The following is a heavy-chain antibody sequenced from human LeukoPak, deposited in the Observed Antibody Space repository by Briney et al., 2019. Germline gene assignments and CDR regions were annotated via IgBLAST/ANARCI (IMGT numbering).Heavy chain of an antibody. D-gene: IGHD3-10*01. Sequence: PSETLSLTCSISGGSVSDFYWSWIRQSPGKGLEWIGYVYYGGSTTYSPSLKSRVSISRDTSRNHLSLKLTSVTAADTAVYYCARNGGSRFFYYSVDIWGQWPMVSVSS. V-gene: IGHV4-59*02. CDR3: ARNGGSRFFYYSVDI. CDR1: GGSVSDFY. J-gene: IGHJ6*02. CDR2: VYYGGST.